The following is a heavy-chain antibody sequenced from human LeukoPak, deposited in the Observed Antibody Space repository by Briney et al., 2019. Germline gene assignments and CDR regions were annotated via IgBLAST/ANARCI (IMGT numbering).Heavy chain of an antibody. D-gene: IGHD2-15*01. CDR2: IIPIFGTA. V-gene: IGHV1-69*01. Sequence: SVKVSCKASGGTFSSYAISWVRQAPGQGLEWMGGIIPIFGTANYAQKFQGRVTITADESTSTAYMELSSLRSEDTAVYYCARERIVVVVAATYYYYGMDVWGQGTTVTVSS. J-gene: IGHJ6*02. CDR3: ARERIVVVVAATYYYYGMDV. CDR1: GGTFSSYA.